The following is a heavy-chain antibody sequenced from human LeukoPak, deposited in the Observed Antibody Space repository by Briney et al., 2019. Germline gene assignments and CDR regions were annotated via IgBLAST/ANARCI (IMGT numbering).Heavy chain of an antibody. J-gene: IGHJ4*02. CDR2: IKLEGRVK. CDR1: GFTFGKYW. Sequence: PGGSLRLSCVAYGFTFGKYWRSWVRQAPGKGLEWVANIKLEGRVKNYVASVKGRFTISRDNTKKSLYLQMNSLRVEDTAVFYCARDQYDTWSRRGNFDSWGQGTLGIVSS. V-gene: IGHV3-7*03. CDR3: ARDQYDTWSRRGNFDS. D-gene: IGHD3-3*01.